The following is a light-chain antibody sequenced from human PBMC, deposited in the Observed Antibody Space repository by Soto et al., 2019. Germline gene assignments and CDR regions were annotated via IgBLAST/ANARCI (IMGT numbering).Light chain of an antibody. CDR2: DAS. CDR3: QQRSNWPPYT. J-gene: IGKJ2*01. V-gene: IGKV3-11*01. CDR1: QSVSSY. Sequence: EIVLTQSPATLSLSPGERATLSCRASQSVSSYLAWYQQKPGQAPRLLIYDASNRATGIPARFSGSGSRTDVTHTISSLEPEDFAVYYCQQRSNWPPYTFGQGTKLEIK.